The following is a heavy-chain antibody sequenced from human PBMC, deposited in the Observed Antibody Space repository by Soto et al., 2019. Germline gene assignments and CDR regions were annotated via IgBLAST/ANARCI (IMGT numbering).Heavy chain of an antibody. D-gene: IGHD6-19*01. CDR1: GFTFSTTG. CDR3: AKDLYGAGWYNDFGP. J-gene: IGHJ5*02. CDR2: ISHDGTEK. Sequence: QVHLVESGGGVVQPGRSLRLSCAASGFTFSTTGMHWVRQAPGKGLEWVAMISHDGTEKHYTDSVKGRFTISRDTSMITLYLQMNSLRPEDTAMYHCAKDLYGAGWYNDFGPWGQGTLVTVSS. V-gene: IGHV3-30*18.